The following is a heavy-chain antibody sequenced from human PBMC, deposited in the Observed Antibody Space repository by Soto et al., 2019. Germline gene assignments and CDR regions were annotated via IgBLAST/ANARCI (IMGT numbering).Heavy chain of an antibody. CDR2: IYYSGST. Sequence: QVQLQESGPGLVKPSETLSLTCTVSGGSVSSGSYYWSWIRQPPGKGLEWIGYIYYSGSTNYNPSLKSRVTISVDTSKNLFSLKLSPVTAADTGVYFCARSKKVDYGGTSGYYFDYWGQGTLVTVSS. V-gene: IGHV4-61*01. D-gene: IGHD4-17*01. J-gene: IGHJ4*02. CDR1: GGSVSSGSYY. CDR3: ARSKKVDYGGTSGYYFDY.